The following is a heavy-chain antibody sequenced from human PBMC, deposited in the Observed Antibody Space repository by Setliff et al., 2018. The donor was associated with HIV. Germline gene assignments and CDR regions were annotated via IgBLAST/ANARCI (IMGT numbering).Heavy chain of an antibody. Sequence: PGGSLRLSCAASGFTFSSYGMHWVRQAPGKGLEWVAFIRYDGSNKYYADSLKGRVIISRDNSKNTLYLQMNDLRAEDTAVYYCAKGRGRCLSGGDCFYTFDSWGQGTLVTVSS. V-gene: IGHV3-30*02. J-gene: IGHJ4*02. CDR2: IRYDGSNK. D-gene: IGHD2-21*02. CDR3: AKGRGRCLSGGDCFYTFDS. CDR1: GFTFSSYG.